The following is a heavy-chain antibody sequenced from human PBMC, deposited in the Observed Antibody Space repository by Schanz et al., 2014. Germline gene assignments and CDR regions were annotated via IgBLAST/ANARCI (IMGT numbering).Heavy chain of an antibody. J-gene: IGHJ6*02. D-gene: IGHD3-10*01. CDR1: GFTFRAYY. V-gene: IGHV3-11*05. CDR2: ISSGSSYA. CDR3: ARDYYGRRSYGSGYCLGDCMDA. Sequence: QVQLVESGGGLVKPGGSLRLSCAASGFTFRAYYMSWIRQAPGKGLEWVTDISSGSSYANYADSVKGRFTISRDNAKNSLYLQMNSLRAENTAVYYCARDYYGRRSYGSGYCLGDCMDAWGQGTTVTVSS.